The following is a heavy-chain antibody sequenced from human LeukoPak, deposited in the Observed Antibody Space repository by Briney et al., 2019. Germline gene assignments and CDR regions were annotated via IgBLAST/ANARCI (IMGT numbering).Heavy chain of an antibody. J-gene: IGHJ4*02. CDR1: GSSFTTYW. Sequence: GESLKISCKGSGSSFTTYWIGWVRQMPGKGLELMGFIYPGDSDTRYSPSFQGQVTISADKSISAAYLQWSSLKASDTAMYYCAGMSCSGGSRYFDNWGQGTLVTVSS. V-gene: IGHV5-51*01. CDR2: IYPGDSDT. CDR3: AGMSCSGGSRYFDN. D-gene: IGHD2-15*01.